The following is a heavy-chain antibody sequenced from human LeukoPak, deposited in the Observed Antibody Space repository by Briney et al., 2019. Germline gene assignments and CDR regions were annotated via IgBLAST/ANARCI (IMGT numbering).Heavy chain of an antibody. CDR2: ISAYNGNT. Sequence: GASVKVSCKASGYSFTSYGISWVRQAPGQGLEWMGWISAYNGNTNYAQKFQGRVTLTTDTSTSTAYMELWSLRSDDTAVYYCAREELGATRYYFDYWGQGTLVTVSS. V-gene: IGHV1-18*01. D-gene: IGHD1-26*01. CDR3: AREELGATRYYFDY. CDR1: GYSFTSYG. J-gene: IGHJ4*02.